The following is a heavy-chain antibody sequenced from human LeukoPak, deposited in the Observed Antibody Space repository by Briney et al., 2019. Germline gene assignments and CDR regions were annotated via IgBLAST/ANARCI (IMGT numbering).Heavy chain of an antibody. CDR2: IYTSGNT. D-gene: IGHD4-23*01. Sequence: PSETLSLTCTVSGGSISGGGYYWSWIRRPAGKGLEWIGRIYTSGNTNYNPSLKSRATISVDTSKNQFSLELSSVTAADTAVYYCARAIDYGGKFDYWGQGTLVTVSS. J-gene: IGHJ4*02. CDR1: GGSISGGGYY. V-gene: IGHV4-61*02. CDR3: ARAIDYGGKFDY.